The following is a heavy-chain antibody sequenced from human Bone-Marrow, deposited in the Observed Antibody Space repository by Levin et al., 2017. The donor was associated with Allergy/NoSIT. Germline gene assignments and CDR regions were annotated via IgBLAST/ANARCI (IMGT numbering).Heavy chain of an antibody. D-gene: IGHD6-6*01. Sequence: SQTLSLTCTVSGVSISSGDYYWSWIRQPPVKGLEWIVYIYYSGSTYYNPSLKSRVTISVDTSKNQFSLKLSSVTAADTAVYYCARDGSIASRRPFDYWGQGTLVTVSS. J-gene: IGHJ4*02. CDR3: ARDGSIASRRPFDY. V-gene: IGHV4-30-4*01. CDR1: GVSISSGDYY. CDR2: IYYSGST.